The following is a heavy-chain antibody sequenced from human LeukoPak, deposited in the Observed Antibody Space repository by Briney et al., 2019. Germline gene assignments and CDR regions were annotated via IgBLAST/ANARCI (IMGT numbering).Heavy chain of an antibody. V-gene: IGHV4-31*03. Sequence: PSQTLSLTCTVSGGSISSGGYYWSWIRQHPGKGLEWIGYIYYSGSTYYNPSLKSRVTISVDTSKNQFSLKLSSVTAADTAVYYCARAAWGGSSSWYSLDYWGQGTLVTVSS. CDR1: GGSISSGGYY. D-gene: IGHD6-13*01. CDR2: IYYSGST. J-gene: IGHJ4*02. CDR3: ARAAWGGSSSWYSLDY.